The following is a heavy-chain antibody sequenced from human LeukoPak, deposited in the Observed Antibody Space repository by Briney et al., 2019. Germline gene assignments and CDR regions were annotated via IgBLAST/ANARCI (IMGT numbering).Heavy chain of an antibody. CDR1: GFTFNSYS. CDR2: ISSSSSTI. Sequence: PGGSLRLSCAASGFTFNSYSINWVRQAPGKGLELVSYISSSSSTIYYVDSVKGRFTITRDNAKKSVYMQMKSLRDEDTAVYYCARGKGDSFDYWGQGTLVTVSS. D-gene: IGHD3-10*01. J-gene: IGHJ4*02. CDR3: ARGKGDSFDY. V-gene: IGHV3-48*02.